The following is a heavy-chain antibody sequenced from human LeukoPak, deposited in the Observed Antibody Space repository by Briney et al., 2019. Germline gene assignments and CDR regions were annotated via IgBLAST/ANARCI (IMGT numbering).Heavy chain of an antibody. CDR2: MNPNSGNT. CDR3: ARGTTHSSSWYSYYGMDV. Sequence: ASVKVSCKASGYTFTSYDINWVRQATGQGLEWMGWMNPNSGNTGYAQKFQGRVTMTRNTSISTAYMELSSLRSEDTAVYYCARGTTHSSSWYSYYGMDVWGQGTTVTVSS. J-gene: IGHJ6*02. V-gene: IGHV1-8*01. CDR1: GYTFTSYD. D-gene: IGHD6-13*01.